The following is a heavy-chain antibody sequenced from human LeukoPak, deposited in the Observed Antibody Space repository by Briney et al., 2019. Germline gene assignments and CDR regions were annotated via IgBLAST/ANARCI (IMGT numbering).Heavy chain of an antibody. Sequence: PGLSLRLSCTASGFTFGDYAMSWVRQAPGKGLEWVGFIRTKAYGGTAEYAASVKGRFTISRDDSKSIAYLQMNSLKTEDTAVYYCTKSGTAIVGTTAAYYFDYWGQGTLVTVS. CDR3: TKSGTAIVGTTAAYYFDY. CDR2: IRTKAYGGTA. CDR1: GFTFGDYA. D-gene: IGHD1-26*01. J-gene: IGHJ4*02. V-gene: IGHV3-49*04.